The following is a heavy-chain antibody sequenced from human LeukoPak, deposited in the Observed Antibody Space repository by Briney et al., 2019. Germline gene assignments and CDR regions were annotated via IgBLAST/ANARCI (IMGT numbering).Heavy chain of an antibody. CDR1: GFTFSSYS. D-gene: IGHD4-17*01. J-gene: IGHJ5*02. CDR2: ISSSSSYI. V-gene: IGHV3-21*01. Sequence: GGSLRLSCAASGFTFSSYSMNWVRQAPGKGLEWVSSISSSSSYIYYADSVKGRFTISRDNAKNSLYLQMNSLRAEDTAVYYCVGDYDVFGGSWFDPWGQGTLVTVSS. CDR3: VGDYDVFGGSWFDP.